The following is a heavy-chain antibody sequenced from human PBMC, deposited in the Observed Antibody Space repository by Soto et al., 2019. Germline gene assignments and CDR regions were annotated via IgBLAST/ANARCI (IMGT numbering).Heavy chain of an antibody. CDR3: ARVRGSQLLAWFDP. CDR1: GGSISSGGYY. CDR2: IYHSGTT. V-gene: IGHV4-31*03. D-gene: IGHD2-2*01. J-gene: IGHJ5*02. Sequence: QVQLQESGPGLVKPSQTLSLTCTVSGGSISSGGYYWSWIRQHPGKGREWIGYIYHSGTTYYNPSLSSRGAISVDTPKTQFALQLTSATPADTAAYYGARVRGSQLLAWFDPWGQGTLVTVSS.